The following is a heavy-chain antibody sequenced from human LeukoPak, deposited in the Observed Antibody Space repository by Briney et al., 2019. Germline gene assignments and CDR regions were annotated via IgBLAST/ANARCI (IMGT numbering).Heavy chain of an antibody. CDR1: GFTFSSYE. V-gene: IGHV3-48*03. CDR3: AELGITMIGGV. CDR2: ISSSGSTL. J-gene: IGHJ6*04. Sequence: GGSLRLSCAASGFTFSSYEMNWVRQAPGKGLEWVSYISSSGSTLYYADPVKGRFTISRDNAKNSLYLQMNSLRAEDTAVYYCAELGITMIGGVWGKGTTVTISS. D-gene: IGHD3-10*02.